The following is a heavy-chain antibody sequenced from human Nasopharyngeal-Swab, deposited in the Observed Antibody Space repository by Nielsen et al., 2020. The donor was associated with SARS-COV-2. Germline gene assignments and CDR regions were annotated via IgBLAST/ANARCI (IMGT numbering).Heavy chain of an antibody. V-gene: IGHV3-23*01. D-gene: IGHD6-19*01. CDR3: AKDEEPRGWYGGHDAFDI. J-gene: IGHJ3*02. CDR1: GFTFSSYA. CDR2: ISGSGGST. Sequence: ESLKISCAASGFTFSSYAMSWVRQAPGKGLEWVSAISGSGGSTYYADSVKGRFTISRDNSKNTLYLQMNSLRAEDTAVYYCAKDEEPRGWYGGHDAFDIWGQGTMVTVSS.